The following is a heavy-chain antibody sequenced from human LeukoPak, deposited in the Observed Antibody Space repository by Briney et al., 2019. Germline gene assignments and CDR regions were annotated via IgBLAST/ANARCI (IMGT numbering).Heavy chain of an antibody. V-gene: IGHV3-49*04. Sequence: GGSLRLSCTASGFTFGDYAMSWVRQAPGKGLEWVGFIRSKAYGGTTEYAASVKGRFTISRDDSKSIAYLQMNSLKTEDTAVYYCTREYWGIVVVPAAAERYYYYMDVWGEGTTVTISS. CDR1: GFTFGDYA. D-gene: IGHD2-2*01. J-gene: IGHJ6*03. CDR2: IRSKAYGGTT. CDR3: TREYWGIVVVPAAAERYYYYMDV.